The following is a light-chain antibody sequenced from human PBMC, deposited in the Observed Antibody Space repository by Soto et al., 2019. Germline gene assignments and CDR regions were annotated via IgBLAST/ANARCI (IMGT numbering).Light chain of an antibody. CDR3: SSYTNSSPWV. CDR1: SSDVGGYNY. J-gene: IGLJ3*02. CDR2: EVS. V-gene: IGLV2-14*01. Sequence: QSALTQPASASGSPGQSITISCTGTSSDVGGYNYVSWYQQHPGKAPKLLIYEVSNRPSGISNRFSGSKSGNTASLTISGLQAEDEADYYCSSYTNSSPWVFGGGTKLTVL.